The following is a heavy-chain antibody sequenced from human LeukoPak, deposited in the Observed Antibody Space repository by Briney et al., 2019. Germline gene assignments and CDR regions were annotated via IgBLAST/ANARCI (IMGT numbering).Heavy chain of an antibody. CDR3: ASAGASDYGDYYGVLFDY. Sequence: SVKVSCKASGGTFNNYGISWVRQAPGQGLEWMGGIIPIFGTANYAQKFQGRVTITADESTSTAYMELSSLRSEDTAVYYCASAGASDYGDYYGVLFDYWGQGTLVTVSS. CDR1: GGTFNNYG. D-gene: IGHD4-17*01. V-gene: IGHV1-69*01. J-gene: IGHJ4*02. CDR2: IIPIFGTA.